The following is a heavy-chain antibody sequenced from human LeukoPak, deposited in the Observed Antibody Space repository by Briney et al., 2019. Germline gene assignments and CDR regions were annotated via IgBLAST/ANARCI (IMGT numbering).Heavy chain of an antibody. CDR3: ARDRGYYGSGSYSYYYMDV. CDR1: GFTVSSNY. D-gene: IGHD3-10*01. CDR2: IYSGGST. Sequence: GGSLRLSCAASGFTVSSNYMSWVRQAPGKGLEWVSVIYSGGSTYYADSVKGRFTISRDNSKNTLYLQMNSLRAEDTAVYYCARDRGYYGSGSYSYYYMDVWGKGTTVTISS. J-gene: IGHJ6*03. V-gene: IGHV3-66*01.